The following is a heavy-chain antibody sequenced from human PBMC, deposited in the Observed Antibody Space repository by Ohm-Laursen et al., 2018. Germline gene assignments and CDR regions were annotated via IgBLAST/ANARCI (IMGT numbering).Heavy chain of an antibody. CDR1: GFMFSSYS. CDR2: ISSSGGYI. D-gene: IGHD2-21*02. CDR3: VKDLSSGGDYSAWRHWYFDL. V-gene: IGHV3-21*01. J-gene: IGHJ2*01. Sequence: SLRLSCAAPGFMFSSYSMNWVRQAPGKGLEWVSSISSSGGYISYADSVKGRFTISRDNADSSLSLQMNSLRAADTTVYYCVKDLSSGGDYSAWRHWYFDLWGRGTLVTVSS.